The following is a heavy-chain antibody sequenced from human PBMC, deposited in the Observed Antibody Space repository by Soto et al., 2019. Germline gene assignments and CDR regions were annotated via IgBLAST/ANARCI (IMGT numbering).Heavy chain of an antibody. CDR2: IGGSGDGT. D-gene: IGHD2-21*02. CDR1: GFTFSSYT. Sequence: GGSLRLSCEASGFTFSSYTMNWVRRAPGKGLEWVATIGGSGDGTYYGDSVKGRFTISRDNSKNTVYLQMNSLRAEDTAIYYCARARDASLLRVPSSYWGQGPLVTVYS. V-gene: IGHV3-23*01. J-gene: IGHJ4*02. CDR3: ARARDASLLRVPSSY.